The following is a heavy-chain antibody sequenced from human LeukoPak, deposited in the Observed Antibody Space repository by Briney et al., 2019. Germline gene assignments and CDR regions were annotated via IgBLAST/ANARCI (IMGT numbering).Heavy chain of an antibody. CDR3: ARDREGAFDI. CDR1: GFTFSSYG. J-gene: IGHJ3*02. CDR2: IWYDGSNK. Sequence: GGSLRLSCAASGFTFSSYGMPWVRQAPGKGLEWVAVIWYDGSNKYYADSVKGRFTISRDNSKNTLYLQMNSLRAEDTAVHYCARDREGAFDIWGQGTMVTVSS. D-gene: IGHD1-26*01. V-gene: IGHV3-33*01.